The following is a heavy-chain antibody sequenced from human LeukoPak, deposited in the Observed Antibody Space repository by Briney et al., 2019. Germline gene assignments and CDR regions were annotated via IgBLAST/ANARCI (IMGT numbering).Heavy chain of an antibody. CDR2: ISSTSSYI. Sequence: GGSLRLSXAASRFTFSSYSMNWVRQAPGKGLEWVSSISSTSSYIYYADSVKGRFTISRDNAKNSLYLQMNSLRAEDTAVYYCARDWDDILTGQFNWGQGTLVTVSS. CDR1: RFTFSSYS. CDR3: ARDWDDILTGQFN. V-gene: IGHV3-21*01. J-gene: IGHJ4*02. D-gene: IGHD3-9*01.